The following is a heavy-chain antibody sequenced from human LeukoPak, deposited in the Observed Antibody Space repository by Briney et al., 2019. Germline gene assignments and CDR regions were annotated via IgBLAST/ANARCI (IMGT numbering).Heavy chain of an antibody. J-gene: IGHJ4*02. Sequence: GGSLRLSCAASGFTLSNAWMNWVRQAPGKGLEWVGLIKSKTNGETRDYAAPVKGRFTISRDDSDNTLYLQMNSLRAEDTAVYYCAREGEQLGFDYWGQGTLVTVSS. CDR1: GFTLSNAW. CDR3: AREGEQLGFDY. CDR2: IKSKTNGETR. D-gene: IGHD6-13*01. V-gene: IGHV3-15*01.